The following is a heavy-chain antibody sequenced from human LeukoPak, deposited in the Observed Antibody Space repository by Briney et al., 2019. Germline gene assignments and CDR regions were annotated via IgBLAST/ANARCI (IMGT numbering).Heavy chain of an antibody. V-gene: IGHV4-59*11. D-gene: IGHD4-17*01. CDR1: ADSFSSHY. J-gene: IGHJ3*02. CDR2: ISYIGST. CDR3: ARDLVTVTKGFDI. Sequence: SETLSLTCALSADSFSSHYWTWIRQPPGKGREWIGYISYIGSTNYNPSLKSRVTIPIDTSRNQFSLRLSSVTAADTAVYYCARDLVTVTKGFDIWGQGTMVSVSS.